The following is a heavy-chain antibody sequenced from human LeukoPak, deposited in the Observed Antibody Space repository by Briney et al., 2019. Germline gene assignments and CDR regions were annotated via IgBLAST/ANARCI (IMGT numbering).Heavy chain of an antibody. CDR2: IYTSGST. Sequence: SQTLSLTCTVSGGSISSGSYYWSWIRQPAGKGLEWIGHIYTSGSTNYNPSLKSRVTISVDTSKNQFSLKLSSVTAADTALYYCARNVRYDFWSGYLDDYWGQGTLVTVSS. D-gene: IGHD3-3*01. CDR3: ARNVRYDFWSGYLDDY. CDR1: GGSISSGSYY. J-gene: IGHJ4*02. V-gene: IGHV4-61*09.